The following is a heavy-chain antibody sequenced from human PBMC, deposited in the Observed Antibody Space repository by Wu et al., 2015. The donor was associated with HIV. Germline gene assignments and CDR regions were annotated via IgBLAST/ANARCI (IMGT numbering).Heavy chain of an antibody. CDR1: GGTFSSYA. J-gene: IGHJ3*02. CDR2: IIPIFATA. Sequence: QVQLVQSGAEVKKPGSSVKVSCKASGGTFSSYAISWVRQAPGQGLEWMGRIIPIFATANYAQKFQGRVTITADESTSTVYMDLSSLRSEDTAVYYCARGVYYGSGSYYNLPDAFDIWGQGTLVTVSS. CDR3: ARGVYYGSGSYYNLPDAFDI. V-gene: IGHV1-69*13. D-gene: IGHD3-10*01.